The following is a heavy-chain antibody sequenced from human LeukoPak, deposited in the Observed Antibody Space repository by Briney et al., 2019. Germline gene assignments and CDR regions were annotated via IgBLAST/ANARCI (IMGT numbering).Heavy chain of an antibody. V-gene: IGHV4-39*01. J-gene: IGHJ4*02. Sequence: SETLPLTCTVSGDSISSSSYYWGWIRQPPGKGLEWIRSVYYSGSTYYNPSLKSRVTISVDPSQNQFSLKLSSVTAEDTAVYYCASLRITIFGVVIIEYYFDYWGQGALVTVCS. CDR2: VYYSGST. D-gene: IGHD3-3*01. CDR3: ASLRITIFGVVIIEYYFDY. CDR1: GDSISSSSYY.